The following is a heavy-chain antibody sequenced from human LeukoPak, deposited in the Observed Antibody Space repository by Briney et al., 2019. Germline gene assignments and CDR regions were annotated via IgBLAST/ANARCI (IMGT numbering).Heavy chain of an antibody. CDR3: ARGQDSGELLYYYYYMDV. J-gene: IGHJ6*03. CDR1: GFTFTSYW. CDR2: IKQDGSEK. D-gene: IGHD1-26*01. V-gene: IGHV3-7*03. Sequence: GGSLRLSCAASGFTFTSYWMSWVRQAPGKGLEWVANIKQDGSEKYYVDSVKGRFTISRDNAKNSLYVQMNSLRAEDTAVYYCARGQDSGELLYYYYYMDVWGKGTTVTVSS.